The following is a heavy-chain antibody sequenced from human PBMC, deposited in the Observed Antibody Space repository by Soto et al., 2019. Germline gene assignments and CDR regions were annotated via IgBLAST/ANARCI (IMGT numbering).Heavy chain of an antibody. V-gene: IGHV4-31*03. CDR3: ARATGTPRSRNCDY. D-gene: IGHD1-1*01. CDR1: GDSISTAGYY. Sequence: PSETLCLPCSVSGDSISTAGYYWCWIRPHTAKGLEWIASIYHTGSTYYSKSLRSRLTMSVDTTKGQFSRRLSSVTAADTAVYDGARATGTPRSRNCDYWGQGSSVTVSS. J-gene: IGHJ4*02. CDR2: IYHTGST.